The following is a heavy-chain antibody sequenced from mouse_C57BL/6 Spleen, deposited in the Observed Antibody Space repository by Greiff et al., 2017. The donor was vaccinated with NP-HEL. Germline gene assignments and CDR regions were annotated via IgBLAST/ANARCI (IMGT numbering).Heavy chain of an antibody. V-gene: IGHV1-22*01. CDR3: ARDHYDGYY. CDR1: GYTFTDYN. CDR2: INPNNGGT. D-gene: IGHD2-3*01. J-gene: IGHJ2*01. Sequence: EVQLQESRPELVKPGASVKMSCKASGYTFTDYNMHWVKQSHGKSLEWIGYINPNNGGTSYNQKFKGKATLTVNKSSSTAYMELRSLTSEDSAVYYCARDHYDGYYWGQGTTLTVSS.